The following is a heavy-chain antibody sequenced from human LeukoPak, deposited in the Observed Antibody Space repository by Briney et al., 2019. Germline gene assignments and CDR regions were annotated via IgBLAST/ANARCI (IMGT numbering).Heavy chain of an antibody. J-gene: IGHJ4*02. Sequence: SVKVSCKASGGTFSSYAISLVRQAPGQGLEWMGGIIPIFGTANYAQKFQGRVTITADESTSTAYMELSSLRSEDTAVYYCATGRWNSSSWGDYWGQGTLVTVSS. CDR1: GGTFSSYA. D-gene: IGHD6-13*01. CDR3: ATGRWNSSSWGDY. V-gene: IGHV1-69*01. CDR2: IIPIFGTA.